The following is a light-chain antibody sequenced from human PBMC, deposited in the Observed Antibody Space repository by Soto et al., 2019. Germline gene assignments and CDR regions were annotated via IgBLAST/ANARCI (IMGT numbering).Light chain of an antibody. J-gene: IGLJ1*01. Sequence: QAVLTQPLSASVTPGQGVTISCSGSTSNIGSNYVYWYQQLPGTAPKLLIYRNNQRPSGVPDRFSGSKAGTSASLAISGLRSDDEADYFCATWDDSLNGFYVFGTGTKVTVL. V-gene: IGLV1-47*01. CDR3: ATWDDSLNGFYV. CDR2: RNN. CDR1: TSNIGSNY.